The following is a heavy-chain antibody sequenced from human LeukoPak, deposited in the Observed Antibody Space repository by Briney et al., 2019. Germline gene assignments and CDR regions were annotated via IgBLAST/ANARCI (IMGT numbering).Heavy chain of an antibody. CDR3: ARHDLWFGSFDY. D-gene: IGHD3-10*01. CDR2: IYYSGST. Sequence: SETLSLTCTVSGGSISSSSYYWGWIRQPPGKGLEWIGSIYYSGSTYYNPSLKSRVTISVDTSKNQFSLKLNSVTAADTAVYYCARHDLWFGSFDYWGQGTLVTVSS. CDR1: GGSISSSSYY. V-gene: IGHV4-39*01. J-gene: IGHJ4*02.